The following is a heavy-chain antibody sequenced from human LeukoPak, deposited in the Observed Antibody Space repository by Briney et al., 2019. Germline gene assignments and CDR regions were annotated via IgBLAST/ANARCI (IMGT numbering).Heavy chain of an antibody. V-gene: IGHV1-18*01. Sequence: GASVKVSCKASGYTFTSYGISWVRQAPGQGLECMGWISAYNGNTNYAQKLQGRVTMTTDTSTSTAYMELRSLRSEDTAVYYCARDNSVRDEAWWFNPWGQGTLVTVSS. CDR1: GYTFTSYG. D-gene: IGHD5-24*01. CDR3: ARDNSVRDEAWWFNP. J-gene: IGHJ5*02. CDR2: ISAYNGNT.